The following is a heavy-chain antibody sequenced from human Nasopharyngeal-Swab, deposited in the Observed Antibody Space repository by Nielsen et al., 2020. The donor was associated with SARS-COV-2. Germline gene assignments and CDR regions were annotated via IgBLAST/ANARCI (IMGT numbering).Heavy chain of an antibody. CDR1: GGSFSGYY. Sequence: SETLSLTCAVYGGSFSGYYWSWIRQPPGKGLEWIGEINHSGSTNYNPSLKSRVTISVDTSKNQFSLKLSSVTAADTAVYYCAREVVVVPAALNYYYYMDAWGKGTTVTVSS. CDR3: AREVVVVPAALNYYYYMDA. V-gene: IGHV4-34*01. CDR2: INHSGST. J-gene: IGHJ6*03. D-gene: IGHD2-2*01.